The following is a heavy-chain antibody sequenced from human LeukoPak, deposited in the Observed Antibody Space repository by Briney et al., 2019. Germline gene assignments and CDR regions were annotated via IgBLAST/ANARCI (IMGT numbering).Heavy chain of an antibody. CDR1: GGTFSSYA. V-gene: IGHV1-69*10. D-gene: IGHD5-12*01. CDR3: AREGPGGGYDFPLYYFDY. Sequence: SVKVSCKATGGTFSSYAISWVRQAPGQGLEWVGGIIPIFGIANYAQKFQGRVTITADKSTSTAYMELSSLRSEDTAVYYCAREGPGGGYDFPLYYFDYWGQGTLVTVSS. CDR2: IIPIFGIA. J-gene: IGHJ4*02.